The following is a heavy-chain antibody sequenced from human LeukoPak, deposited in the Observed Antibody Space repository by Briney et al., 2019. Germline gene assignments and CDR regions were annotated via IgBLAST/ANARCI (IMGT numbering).Heavy chain of an antibody. CDR1: GFTFSSYA. D-gene: IGHD4-23*01. J-gene: IGHJ4*02. V-gene: IGHV3-23*01. Sequence: GGSLRLSCAASGFTFSSYAMRWVRQAPGKGLEWVSAISGSGGSTYYADSVKGRFTISRDNSKNTLYLQMNSLRAEDTAVDYCAKDKLRWFDYWGQGTLVTVSS. CDR2: ISGSGGST. CDR3: AKDKLRWFDY.